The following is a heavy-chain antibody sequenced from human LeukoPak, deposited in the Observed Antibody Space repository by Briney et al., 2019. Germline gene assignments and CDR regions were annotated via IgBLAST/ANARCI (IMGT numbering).Heavy chain of an antibody. CDR3: ARPGITGTMGYGAFDI. V-gene: IGHV3-21*01. J-gene: IGHJ3*02. Sequence: GGSLRLSCAASGFTFSSYSINWVRPAPGKGLEWVSSIDSSSSYIYYADSVKGRFTISRDNAKNSLFLQMNSLRVEDTAVYYCARPGITGTMGYGAFDIWGQGTRVTVSS. D-gene: IGHD1-7*01. CDR1: GFTFSSYS. CDR2: IDSSSSYI.